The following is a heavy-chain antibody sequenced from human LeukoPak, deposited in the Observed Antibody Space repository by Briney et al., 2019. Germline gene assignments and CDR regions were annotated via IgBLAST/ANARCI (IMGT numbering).Heavy chain of an antibody. CDR3: ARALRPLAAAGLFDY. V-gene: IGHV4-34*01. CDR1: GGSFSGYY. D-gene: IGHD6-13*01. CDR2: INHSGST. J-gene: IGHJ4*02. Sequence: SETLSLTCAVYGGSFSGYYWSWIRQPPGKGLEWIGEINHSGSTNYNPSLKSRVTISVDTSKNQFSLKLSSVTAGDTAVYYCARALRPLAAAGLFDYWGQGTLVTVSS.